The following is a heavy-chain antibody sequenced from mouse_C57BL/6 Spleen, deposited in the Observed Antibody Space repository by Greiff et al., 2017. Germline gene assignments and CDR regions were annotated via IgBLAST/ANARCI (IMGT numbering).Heavy chain of an antibody. Sequence: VQRVESGPGLVQPSQSLSITCTVSGFSLTSYGVHWVRQSPGKGLEWLGVIWSGGSTDYNAAFISRLSISKDNSKSQVFFKMNSLQADDTAIDYCASYSNYEGTYFDYWGQGTTLTVSS. V-gene: IGHV2-2*01. D-gene: IGHD2-5*01. J-gene: IGHJ2*01. CDR2: IWSGGST. CDR3: ASYSNYEGTYFDY. CDR1: GFSLTSYG.